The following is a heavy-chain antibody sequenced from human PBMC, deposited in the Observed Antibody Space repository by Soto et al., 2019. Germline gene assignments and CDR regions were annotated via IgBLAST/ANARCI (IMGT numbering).Heavy chain of an antibody. D-gene: IGHD3-16*01. Sequence: SETLSLTCAVSGGSFRGYSWSWIRQSPDKGLEWIGEINDSGSTYYNPPFKSRLTISVDTSNSQISLRLTAVTAADSAVYYCQGGDFWGQGTRVTVSS. J-gene: IGHJ4*02. V-gene: IGHV4-34*01. CDR2: INDSGST. CDR1: GGSFRGYS. CDR3: QGGDF.